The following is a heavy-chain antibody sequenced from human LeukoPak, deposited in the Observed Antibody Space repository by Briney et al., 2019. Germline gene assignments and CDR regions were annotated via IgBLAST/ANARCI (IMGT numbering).Heavy chain of an antibody. V-gene: IGHV4-59*01. CDR2: IYYSGST. D-gene: IGHD5-12*01. CDR1: GGSISSYY. J-gene: IGHJ4*02. Sequence: ASETLSLTCTVSGGSISSYYWSWIRQPPGKGLEWIGYIYYSGSTNFNPSLKSRVTISVDTSKSQFSLKLSSVTAADTAVYYCARLGGYGYFDYWGQGTLVTVS. CDR3: ARLGGYGYFDY.